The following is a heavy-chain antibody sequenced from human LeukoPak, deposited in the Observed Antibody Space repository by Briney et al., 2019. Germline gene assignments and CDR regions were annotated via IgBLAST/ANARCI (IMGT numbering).Heavy chain of an antibody. D-gene: IGHD3-3*02. CDR1: GYTFNKYW. J-gene: IGHJ4*02. Sequence: GEFLKISCKGSGYTFNKYWIAWVRQMPGKGLEWMGMIDPSDSDTRYNPSFEGQVTMSADTSINTAYLQWSSLTASDTAIYYCAIHHTMFGVIIPIHFDSWGPGTPVTVSS. V-gene: IGHV5-51*01. CDR3: AIHHTMFGVIIPIHFDS. CDR2: IDPSDSDT.